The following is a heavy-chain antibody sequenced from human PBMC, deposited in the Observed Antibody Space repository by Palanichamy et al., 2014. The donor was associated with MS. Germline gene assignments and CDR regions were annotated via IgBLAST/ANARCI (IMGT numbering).Heavy chain of an antibody. CDR3: ARDRGYSGYDNYYYGMDV. CDR1: GYTFTGYY. D-gene: IGHD5-12*01. Sequence: VQLVQSGAEVKKPGASVKVSCKASGYTFTGYYMHWVRQAPGQGLEWMGRINPNSGGTNYAQKFQGRVTMTRDTSISTAYMELSRLRSDDTAVYYCARDRGYSGYDNYYYGMDVWGQGTTVTVSS. V-gene: IGHV1-2*06. J-gene: IGHJ6*02. CDR2: INPNSGGT.